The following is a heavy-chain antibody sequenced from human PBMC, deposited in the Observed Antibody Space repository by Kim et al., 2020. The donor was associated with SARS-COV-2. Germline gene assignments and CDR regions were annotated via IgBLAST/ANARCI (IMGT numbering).Heavy chain of an antibody. J-gene: IGHJ6*02. D-gene: IGHD3-22*01. CDR2: INPSGGST. Sequence: ASVKVSCKASGYTFTSYYMHWVRQAPGQGLEWMGIINPSGGSTSYAQKFQGRVTMTRDTSTSTVYMELSSLRSEDTAVYYCARDPPDYYDSSGYLGEIGDGPLDGHYYYYYGMDVWGQGTTVTVSS. V-gene: IGHV1-46*01. CDR1: GYTFTSYY. CDR3: ARDPPDYYDSSGYLGEIGDGPLDGHYYYYYGMDV.